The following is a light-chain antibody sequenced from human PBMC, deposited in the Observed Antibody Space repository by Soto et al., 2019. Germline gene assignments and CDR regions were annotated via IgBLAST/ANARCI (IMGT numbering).Light chain of an antibody. CDR1: ESISSY. CDR2: AAS. Sequence: DIQMTQSPSSLSASVGDRVTITCRASESISSYLNWYQLKPGTAPKLLTYAASSLQSGVPSTFSRGGSGTDFTITISRLRPEDFADYYYQQSYSAPSCGQGTELELK. CDR3: QQSYSAPS. J-gene: IGKJ2*03. V-gene: IGKV1-39*01.